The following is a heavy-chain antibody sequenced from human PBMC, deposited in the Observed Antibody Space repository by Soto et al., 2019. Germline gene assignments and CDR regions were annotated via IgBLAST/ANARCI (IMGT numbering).Heavy chain of an antibody. CDR3: AKDGSGSYYNVYYYYYYMDV. CDR1: GFTFSSYA. J-gene: IGHJ6*03. D-gene: IGHD3-10*01. Sequence: GGSLRLSCAASGFTFSSYAISWVRQAPGKGLEWVSAISGSGGSTYYADSVKGRFTISRDNSKNTLYLQMNSLRAEDTAVYYCAKDGSGSYYNVYYYYYYMDVWGKGTTVTVSS. V-gene: IGHV3-23*01. CDR2: ISGSGGST.